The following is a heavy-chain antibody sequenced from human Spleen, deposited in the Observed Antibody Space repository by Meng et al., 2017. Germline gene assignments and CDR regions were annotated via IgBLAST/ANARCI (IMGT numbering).Heavy chain of an antibody. V-gene: IGHV3-NL1*01. CDR2: IGRSSDNI. D-gene: IGHD1-26*01. Sequence: QVQLVESGGGVVQPGRSLRLSCAASGFTFSSLGMHWVRQAPGKGLEWVAGIGRSSDNIKYADSVKGRFSISRDNSKNALYLQMNTLGAEDTAVYYCTATLGYWGQGALVTVSS. CDR1: GFTFSSLG. J-gene: IGHJ4*02. CDR3: TATLGY.